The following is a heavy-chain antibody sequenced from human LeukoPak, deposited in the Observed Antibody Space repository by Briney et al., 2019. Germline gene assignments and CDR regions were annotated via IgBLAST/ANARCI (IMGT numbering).Heavy chain of an antibody. CDR1: GYSFTSYW. D-gene: IGHD5-12*01. V-gene: IGHV5-51*01. Sequence: GESLKISCKGSGYSFTSYWGGWVRQMPGKGREWMGVIYPGDCDTRYSPSFQGQVTISADKSISTTYLQWSSLKASDTAMYYCARQGGYSGYDWITADGWVYNWFDPWGQGTLVTVSS. CDR3: ARQGGYSGYDWITADGWVYNWFDP. J-gene: IGHJ5*02. CDR2: IYPGDCDT.